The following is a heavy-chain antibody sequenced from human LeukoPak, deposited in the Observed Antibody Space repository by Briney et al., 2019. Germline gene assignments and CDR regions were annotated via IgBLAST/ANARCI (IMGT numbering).Heavy chain of an antibody. Sequence: PGGSLRLSCAASGFTFSSYSMNWVRQAPGKGLEWVSYISNSGTTIYYADSVKGRFTISRDNSKNTLYLQMNSLRAEDTAVYYCAAEEWGLYYFDYWGQGTLVTVSS. CDR3: AAEEWGLYYFDY. J-gene: IGHJ4*02. V-gene: IGHV3-48*01. CDR1: GFTFSSYS. CDR2: ISNSGTTI. D-gene: IGHD3-3*01.